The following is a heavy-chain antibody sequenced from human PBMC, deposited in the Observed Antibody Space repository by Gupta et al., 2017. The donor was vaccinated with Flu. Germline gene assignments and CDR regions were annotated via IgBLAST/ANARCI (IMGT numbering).Heavy chain of an antibody. V-gene: IGHV3-23*01. CDR2: ISGSGGST. Sequence: YAMSWVGQGPGKGLEWVSAISGSGGSTYYADSVKGRFTISRDNSKNTLYPQMNSRRAEDTAVYYCAKFSGYVVVPANWCDPGGQGTLVTVSS. CDR1: YA. CDR3: AKFSGYVVVPANWCDP. D-gene: IGHD2-2*01. J-gene: IGHJ5*02.